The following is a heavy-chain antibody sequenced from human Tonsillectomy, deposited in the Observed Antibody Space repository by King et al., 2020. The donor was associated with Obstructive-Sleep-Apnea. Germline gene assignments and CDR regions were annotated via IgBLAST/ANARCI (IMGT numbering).Heavy chain of an antibody. Sequence: VQLVESGGGVVQPGRSLRLSCAASGFTFSSYGMHCVRQAPGKGLEWVAVIWYDGSNKYYADSVKGRFTISRDNSKNTLYLQMNSLRAEDTAVYYCAKDETGDTRFDYWGQGTLVTVSS. V-gene: IGHV3-33*06. J-gene: IGHJ4*02. CDR3: AKDETGDTRFDY. D-gene: IGHD7-27*01. CDR1: GFTFSSYG. CDR2: IWYDGSNK.